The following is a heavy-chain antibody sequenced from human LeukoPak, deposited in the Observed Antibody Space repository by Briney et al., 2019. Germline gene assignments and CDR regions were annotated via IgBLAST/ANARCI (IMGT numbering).Heavy chain of an antibody. CDR3: ARGPHDYSNYPNYYYYMDV. CDR1: GGSISSGGYY. CDR2: IYYSGST. V-gene: IGHV4-31*03. Sequence: SQILSLTCTVSGGSISSGGYYWSWIRQHPGKGLEWIGYIYYSGSTYYNPSLKSRVTISVDTSRNQFSLKLSSVTAADTAVYYCARGPHDYSNYPNYYYYMDVWGKGTTVTVSS. D-gene: IGHD4-11*01. J-gene: IGHJ6*03.